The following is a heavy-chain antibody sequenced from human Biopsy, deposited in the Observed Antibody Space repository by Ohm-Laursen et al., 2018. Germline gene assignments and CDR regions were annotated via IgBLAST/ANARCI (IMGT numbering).Heavy chain of an antibody. CDR3: AREPRIAAVAYFDP. D-gene: IGHD6-13*01. CDR2: IYSSGST. J-gene: IGHJ5*02. CDR1: GDSISSDY. V-gene: IGHV4-4*07. Sequence: SDTLSLTCTVSGDSISSDYWTWIRQPAGKGLEWIGRIYSSGSTNYNPSLKSRVTMSVDTSKNQFSLILSSMTAADTAVYYCAREPRIAAVAYFDPWGQGTLVTVSS.